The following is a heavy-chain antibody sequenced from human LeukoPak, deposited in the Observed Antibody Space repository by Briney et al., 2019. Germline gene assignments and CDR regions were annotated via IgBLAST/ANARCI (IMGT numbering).Heavy chain of an antibody. V-gene: IGHV3-23*01. CDR3: AKDFENRFDGDYTSGPRYYYYYMDV. J-gene: IGHJ6*03. CDR2: ISGSGGST. D-gene: IGHD4-17*01. Sequence: GGSLRLSCAASGFTFSSYGMSWVRQAPGKGLEWVSAISGSGGSTYYADSVKGRFTISRDNSKNTLYLQMNSLRAEDTAVYYCAKDFENRFDGDYTSGPRYYYYYMDVWGKGTTVTVSS. CDR1: GFTFSSYG.